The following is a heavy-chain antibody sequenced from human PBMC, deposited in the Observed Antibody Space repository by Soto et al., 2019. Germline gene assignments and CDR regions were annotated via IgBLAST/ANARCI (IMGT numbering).Heavy chain of an antibody. CDR3: ARVKDYYGSGSYSDYYYYYYMYV. Sequence: SETLSLTCTVSGGSISSYYWSWIRQPPGKGLEWIGYIYYSGSTNYNPSLKSRVTISVDTSKNQFSLKLSSVTAADTAVYYCARVKDYYGSGSYSDYYYYYYMYVWGKGTTVTVSS. CDR1: GGSISSYY. CDR2: IYYSGST. D-gene: IGHD3-10*01. J-gene: IGHJ6*03. V-gene: IGHV4-59*01.